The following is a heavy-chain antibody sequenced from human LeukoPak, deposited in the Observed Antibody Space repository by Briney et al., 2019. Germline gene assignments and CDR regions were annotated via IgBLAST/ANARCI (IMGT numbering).Heavy chain of an antibody. CDR1: GFTLSGYA. CDR3: ARDSLVVAATGSYMDV. J-gene: IGHJ6*02. Sequence: GGSLRLSCAASGFTLSGYAMHWVRQAPGKGLEWVAIISYDGTNEYYADSVKGRFTISRDNSKNTLFLQVSSLKAEDTAVYYCARDSLVVAATGSYMDVWGQGTTVTVSS. D-gene: IGHD2-15*01. CDR2: ISYDGTNE. V-gene: IGHV3-30*15.